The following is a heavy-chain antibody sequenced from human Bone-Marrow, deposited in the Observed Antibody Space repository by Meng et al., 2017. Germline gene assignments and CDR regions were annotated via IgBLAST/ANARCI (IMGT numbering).Heavy chain of an antibody. D-gene: IGHD3-10*01. CDR3: TSMVRGVKPVDY. V-gene: IGHV3-15*01. CDR2: IKSKTDGGTT. Sequence: GESLKISCAASGFTFSNAWMSWVRQAPGKGLEWVGRIKSKTDGGTTDYAAPVKGRFTISRDDSKNTLYLQMNSLKTEDTAVYCCTSMVRGVKPVDYWGQGTLVTVSS. J-gene: IGHJ4*02. CDR1: GFTFSNAW.